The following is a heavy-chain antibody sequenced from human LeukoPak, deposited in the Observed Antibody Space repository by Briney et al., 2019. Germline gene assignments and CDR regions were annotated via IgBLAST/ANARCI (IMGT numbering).Heavy chain of an antibody. D-gene: IGHD2-2*01. J-gene: IGHJ4*02. CDR3: ARAHSYCSSTSCDFDY. CDR2: MNPNSGNT. Sequence: ASVKVFCKASGYTFTSYDINWVRQATGQGLEWMGWMNPNSGNTGYAQKFQGRVTITRNTSISTAYMELSSLRSEDTAVYYCARAHSYCSSTSCDFDYWGQGTLVTVSS. V-gene: IGHV1-8*03. CDR1: GYTFTSYD.